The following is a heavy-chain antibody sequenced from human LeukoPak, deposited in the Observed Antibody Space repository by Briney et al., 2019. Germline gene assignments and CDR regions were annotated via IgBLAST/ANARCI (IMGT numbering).Heavy chain of an antibody. D-gene: IGHD3-22*01. J-gene: IGHJ4*02. V-gene: IGHV4-39*01. CDR1: GGSITSRTYC. CDR2: IDYSGIT. Sequence: SETLSLTCTVSGGSITSRTYCWGWVRQPPGRGLECIGTIDYSGITYYNPSLKSRVTISENTSKKQFSLKLSSVTAADTAVYYCASSVTYYDSSCQLDYWGQGTLVTVSS. CDR3: ASSVTYYDSSCQLDY.